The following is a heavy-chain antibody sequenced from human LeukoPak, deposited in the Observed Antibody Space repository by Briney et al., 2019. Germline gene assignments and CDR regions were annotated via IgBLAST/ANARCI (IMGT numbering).Heavy chain of an antibody. D-gene: IGHD3-22*01. CDR2: ISAYNGNT. CDR1: GYTFTSYG. J-gene: IGHJ4*02. CDR3: ARLRITMIVARLGAYDY. V-gene: IGHV1-18*01. Sequence: ASVKVSCKASGYTFTSYGISWVQQAPGQGLEWMGWISAYNGNTNYAQKLQGRVTMTTDTSASTAYMELSSLRSEDTAVYYCARLRITMIVARLGAYDYWGQGTLVTVSS.